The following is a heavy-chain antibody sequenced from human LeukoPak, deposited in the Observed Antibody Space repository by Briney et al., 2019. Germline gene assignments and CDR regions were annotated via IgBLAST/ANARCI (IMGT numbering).Heavy chain of an antibody. D-gene: IGHD3-16*01. Sequence: GGSLRLSCAASGFTFSTYGMHWVRQAPGKGLEWVAVISYDGSKEYYAASVKGRFAISRDNSKNTLYLQMNSLRPEDTALYYCAKSGGDDYVSLEPVSFDYWGQGTLVTVSS. CDR2: ISYDGSKE. CDR3: AKSGGDDYVSLEPVSFDY. V-gene: IGHV3-30*18. J-gene: IGHJ4*02. CDR1: GFTFSTYG.